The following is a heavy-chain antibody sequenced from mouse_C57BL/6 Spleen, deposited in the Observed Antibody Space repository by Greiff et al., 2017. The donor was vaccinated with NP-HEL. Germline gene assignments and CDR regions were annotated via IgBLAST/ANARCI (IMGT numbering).Heavy chain of an antibody. CDR2: ISYDGSN. V-gene: IGHV3-6*01. CDR1: GYSITSGYY. D-gene: IGHD1-1*01. Sequence: EVKLMESGPGLVKPSQSLSLTCSVTGYSITSGYYWNWIRQFPGNKLEWMGYISYDGSNNYNPSLKNRISITRDTSKNQFFLKLNSVTTEDTATYYCARGTYHYGSSFHWYFDVWGTGTTVTVSS. J-gene: IGHJ1*03. CDR3: ARGTYHYGSSFHWYFDV.